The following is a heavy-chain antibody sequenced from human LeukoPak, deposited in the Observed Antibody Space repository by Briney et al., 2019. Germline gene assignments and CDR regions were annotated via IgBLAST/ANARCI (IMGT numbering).Heavy chain of an antibody. CDR1: EFTFRSHV. J-gene: IGHJ5*02. D-gene: IGHD4-11*01. CDR3: ARVALRPIDYSNPEFDP. Sequence: GGSLRLSCAASEFTFRSHVMSWVRQAPGQGLEWVSYITSDSTTMFYADSVKGRFTASRDNAENSMYLQMNSLRAEDTAVYYCARVALRPIDYSNPEFDPWGQGTLVTVSS. CDR2: ITSDSTTM. V-gene: IGHV3-48*01.